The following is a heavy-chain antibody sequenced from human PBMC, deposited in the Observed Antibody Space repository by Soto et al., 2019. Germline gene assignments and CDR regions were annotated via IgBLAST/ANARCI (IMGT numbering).Heavy chain of an antibody. CDR2: IYFSGSA. Sequence: QVQLQESGPGLVKPSQTPSLTCTVSGDSLSRGGYYWSWIRQHPGKGLEWIGYIYFSGSAYYNPSLKSRVTMSIDTSKNQFSLRLTSLTAADTAVYYCAKSSVRGIKHSWGQGTLAIVSS. D-gene: IGHD3-10*01. CDR3: AKSSVRGIKHS. CDR1: GDSLSRGGYY. J-gene: IGHJ4*02. V-gene: IGHV4-31*03.